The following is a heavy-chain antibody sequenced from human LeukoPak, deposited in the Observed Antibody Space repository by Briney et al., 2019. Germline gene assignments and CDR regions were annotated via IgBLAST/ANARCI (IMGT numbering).Heavy chain of an antibody. Sequence: PRGSLRLSCAASGFTFSSYAMSWVRQAPGKGLEWVSAISNSDDGRYYADSAKGRFTISRDNSKNTLYLQMNSLRTEDTAVYYCAKDSSASFYCGGGACYSNYWGQGSLVTVSS. CDR3: AKDSSASFYCGGGACYSNY. CDR2: ISNSDDGR. CDR1: GFTFSSYA. V-gene: IGHV3-23*01. J-gene: IGHJ4*02. D-gene: IGHD2-15*01.